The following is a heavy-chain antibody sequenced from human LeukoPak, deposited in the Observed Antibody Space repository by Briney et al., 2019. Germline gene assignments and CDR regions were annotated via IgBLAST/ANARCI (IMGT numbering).Heavy chain of an antibody. J-gene: IGHJ4*02. Sequence: GGSLRLSCAASEFTFSSYWMHWVRQAPGKGLVWVSRINSDGSSTSYADSVKGRFTISRDNSKNTLYLQMNSLRAEDTAVYYCARDFSGLRLFDYWGQGTLVTVSS. D-gene: IGHD5-12*01. V-gene: IGHV3-74*01. CDR1: EFTFSSYW. CDR2: INSDGSST. CDR3: ARDFSGLRLFDY.